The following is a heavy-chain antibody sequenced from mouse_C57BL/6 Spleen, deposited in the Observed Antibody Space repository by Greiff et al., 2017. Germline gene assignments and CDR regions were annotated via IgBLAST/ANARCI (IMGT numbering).Heavy chain of an antibody. CDR2: ISSGGSYT. CDR1: GFTFSSYG. J-gene: IGHJ2*01. CDR3: ARRNDGYYDY. V-gene: IGHV5-6*02. Sequence: EVKLMESGGDLVKPGGSLKLSCAASGFTFSSYGMSWVRQTPDKRLEWVATISSGGSYTYYPDSVKGRFTISRDNAKNTLYLQMSSLKSEDTAMYYCARRNDGYYDYWGQGTTLTASS. D-gene: IGHD2-3*01.